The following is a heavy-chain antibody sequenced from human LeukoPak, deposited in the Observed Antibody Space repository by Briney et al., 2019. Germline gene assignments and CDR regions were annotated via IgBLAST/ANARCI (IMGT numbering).Heavy chain of an antibody. CDR2: ISWNSGDI. CDR1: GFTFDDYA. CDR3: ARDRNSSSWYGMDV. J-gene: IGHJ6*02. V-gene: IGHV3-9*01. Sequence: GGSLRLSCAASGFTFDDYAMHWVRQAPGKGLEWVSGISWNSGDIAYADSVKGRFTISRDNAKNSLYLQMNSLRAEDTAVYYCARDRNSSSWYGMDVWGQGTTVTVSS. D-gene: IGHD6-13*01.